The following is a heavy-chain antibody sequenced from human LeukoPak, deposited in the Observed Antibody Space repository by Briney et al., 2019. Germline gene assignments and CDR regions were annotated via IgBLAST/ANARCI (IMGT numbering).Heavy chain of an antibody. J-gene: IGHJ4*02. D-gene: IGHD3-10*01. V-gene: IGHV1-2*02. CDR1: GYTFTGYY. CDR3: ARLWFGELLHYYFDY. Sequence: GASVKVSCKASGYTFTGYYMHWVRQAPGQGLEGMGWINPNSGGTNYAQKFQGRVTMTRDTSIGTAYMELSRLRSDDTAVYYCARLWFGELLHYYFDYWGQGTLVTVSS. CDR2: INPNSGGT.